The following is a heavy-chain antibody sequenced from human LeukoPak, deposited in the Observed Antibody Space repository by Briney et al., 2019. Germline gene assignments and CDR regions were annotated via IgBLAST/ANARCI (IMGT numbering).Heavy chain of an antibody. CDR3: ARPRLEYCSGGSCFDAFDI. CDR1: GFTFSTYG. Sequence: GGSLRLSCEASGFTFSTYGMSWVRQAPGKGLEWVSAISGSGGSTYYADSVKGRFTISRDNSKNTLFLQMNSLTAEDTAIYSCARPRLEYCSGGSCFDAFDIWGQGTMVTVSS. V-gene: IGHV3-23*01. CDR2: ISGSGGST. D-gene: IGHD2-15*01. J-gene: IGHJ3*02.